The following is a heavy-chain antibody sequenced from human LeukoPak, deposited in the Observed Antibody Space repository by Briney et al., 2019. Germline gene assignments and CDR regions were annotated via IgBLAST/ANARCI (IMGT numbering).Heavy chain of an antibody. CDR3: AREAEITRFDY. V-gene: IGHV6-1*01. Sequence: SQTLSLTCAISGDSVSTNSVAWNWIRQSPSIGLEWLGRTSYRSKWYNDYAVSVKSRITITPDTSKNQFSLQLNSVTPEDTAVYYCAREAEITRFDYWGQGTLVTVSS. J-gene: IGHJ4*02. CDR1: GDSVSTNSVA. CDR2: TSYRSKWYN. D-gene: IGHD5-24*01.